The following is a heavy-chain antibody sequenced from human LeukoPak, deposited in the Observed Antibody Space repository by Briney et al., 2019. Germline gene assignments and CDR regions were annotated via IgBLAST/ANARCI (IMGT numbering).Heavy chain of an antibody. CDR3: AKPAPLRYFDWGSFDY. D-gene: IGHD3-9*01. V-gene: IGHV3-23*01. Sequence: GGSLRLSCAASGFTFSSHAMTWVRQASGKGLEWVSAISGSGGSTYYADSVKGRFTISRDNSKNALYLQMNSLRAEDTAVYYCAKPAPLRYFDWGSFDYWGQGTLVTVSS. J-gene: IGHJ4*02. CDR2: ISGSGGST. CDR1: GFTFSSHA.